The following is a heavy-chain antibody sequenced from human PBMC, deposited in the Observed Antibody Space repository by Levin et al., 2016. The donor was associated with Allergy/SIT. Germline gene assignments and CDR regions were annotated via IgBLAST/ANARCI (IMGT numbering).Heavy chain of an antibody. J-gene: IGHJ4*02. CDR2: ISSNSNYI. CDR1: GFTLSSYA. V-gene: IGHV3-21*01. D-gene: IGHD3-22*01. Sequence: GESLKISCAASGFTLSSYAMHWVRQAPGKGLEWISSISSNSNYIYYADSVKGRFTISRDNAENTLYLQMNSLRADDTAVYHCTRSGSRTFDDWGQGTLVTVSS. CDR3: TRSGSRTFDD.